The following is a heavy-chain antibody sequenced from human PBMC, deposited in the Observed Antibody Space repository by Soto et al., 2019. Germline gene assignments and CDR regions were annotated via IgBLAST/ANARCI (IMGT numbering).Heavy chain of an antibody. V-gene: IGHV1-69*13. CDR2: IIPIFGTA. J-gene: IGHJ4*02. CDR1: GGTFSSYA. CDR3: AREGSYYDSSGVQFDY. D-gene: IGHD3-22*01. Sequence: ASVKVSCKASGGTFSSYAISWVRQAPGQGLEWMGGIIPIFGTANYAQKFQGRVTITADESTSTAYMELSSLRSEDTAVYYCAREGSYYDSSGVQFDYWGQGTLVTVSS.